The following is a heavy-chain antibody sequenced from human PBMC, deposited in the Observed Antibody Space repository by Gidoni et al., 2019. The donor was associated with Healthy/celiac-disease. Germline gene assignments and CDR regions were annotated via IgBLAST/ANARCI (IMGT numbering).Heavy chain of an antibody. Sequence: EVQLLESGGGLVQPGGSLRLSCAASGFTFSSYAMSWVRQAPGKGLEWVSAISGSGGSTYYADSVKGRFTISRDNSKNTLYLQMNSLRAEDTAVYYCAKAEYYYDSSGYYVYFDYWGQGTLVTVSS. CDR1: GFTFSSYA. J-gene: IGHJ4*02. D-gene: IGHD3-22*01. CDR3: AKAEYYYDSSGYYVYFDY. V-gene: IGHV3-23*01. CDR2: ISGSGGST.